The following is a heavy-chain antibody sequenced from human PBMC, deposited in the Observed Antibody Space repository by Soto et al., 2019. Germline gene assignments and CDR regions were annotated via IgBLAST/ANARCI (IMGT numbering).Heavy chain of an antibody. CDR2: INHSGST. CDR1: GGSFSGYY. D-gene: IGHD3-10*01. Sequence: SETLSLTCAVYGGSFSGYYWSWIRQPPGKGLEWIGEINHSGSTNYNPSLKSRVTISVDTSKNXXXXXLSSVTAADTAVYYCARGIDYYGSGSYESTIGMDVWGQGTTVTVSS. J-gene: IGHJ6*02. CDR3: ARGIDYYGSGSYESTIGMDV. V-gene: IGHV4-34*01.